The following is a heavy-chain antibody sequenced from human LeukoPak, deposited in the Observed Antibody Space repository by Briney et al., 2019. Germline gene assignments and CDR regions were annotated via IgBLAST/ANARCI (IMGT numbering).Heavy chain of an antibody. Sequence: GESLKISCKGSGYSFAGYWIAWVRQMPGRGLEWMGIIWSGDSDTRYCPSFQGQVIISADKFISTAFLQWTSLKASDTAMYYCARTRMIAGLYYFDYWGQGTLVTVSS. V-gene: IGHV5-51*01. CDR3: ARTRMIAGLYYFDY. CDR2: IWSGDSDT. CDR1: GYSFAGYW. J-gene: IGHJ4*02. D-gene: IGHD3-22*01.